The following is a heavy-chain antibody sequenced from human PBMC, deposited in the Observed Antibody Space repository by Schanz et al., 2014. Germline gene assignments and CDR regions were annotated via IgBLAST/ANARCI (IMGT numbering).Heavy chain of an antibody. V-gene: IGHV3-21*04. D-gene: IGHD2-2*01. CDR2: ISSSSSYI. J-gene: IGHJ4*02. Sequence: DVQLLESGGGLVQPGGSLRLSCAASGFTFSSYSMNWVRQAPGKGLEWVSSISSSSSYIYYADSVKGRFTISRDNAKNSLYLQMNSLRAEDTAVYYCAKDLLYGAPMPLNHLDYWGQGTLVTVSS. CDR3: AKDLLYGAPMPLNHLDY. CDR1: GFTFSSYS.